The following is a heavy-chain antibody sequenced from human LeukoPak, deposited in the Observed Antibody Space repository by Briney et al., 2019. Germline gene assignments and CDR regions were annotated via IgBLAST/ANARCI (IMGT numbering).Heavy chain of an antibody. V-gene: IGHV3-30*18. Sequence: PGGSLRLSCAASGFTFSSYGLHWVRQAPGKGLEWVAVISYDGGNKYYADSVKGRFSISSDNSKNTLYLQMNSLRAEDTAVYYCAKGPYFYGSGHFDYWGQGTLVTVSS. D-gene: IGHD3-10*01. CDR1: GFTFSSYG. CDR2: ISYDGGNK. CDR3: AKGPYFYGSGHFDY. J-gene: IGHJ4*02.